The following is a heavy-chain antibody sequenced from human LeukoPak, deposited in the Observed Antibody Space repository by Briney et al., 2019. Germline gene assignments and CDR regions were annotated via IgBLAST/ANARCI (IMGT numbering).Heavy chain of an antibody. J-gene: IGHJ6*02. Sequence: GGSLRLSCAASGFTFSNAWMSWVRQAPGKGLEWVGRIKSKTDGGTTDYAAPVKGRFTISRDDSKNTLYLQMNSLKTEDTAVYYCTTDRDEYCYDSSGRDYYYYGMDVWGQGTTVTVSS. CDR2: IKSKTDGGTT. D-gene: IGHD3-22*01. CDR3: TTDRDEYCYDSSGRDYYYYGMDV. V-gene: IGHV3-15*01. CDR1: GFTFSNAW.